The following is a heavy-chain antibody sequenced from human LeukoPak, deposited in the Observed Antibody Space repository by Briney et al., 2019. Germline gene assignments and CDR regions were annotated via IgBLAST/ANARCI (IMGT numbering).Heavy chain of an antibody. CDR3: ARTGFQQQPLNNWFDP. D-gene: IGHD6-13*01. J-gene: IGHJ5*02. V-gene: IGHV3-21*04. CDR2: ISSSSSCI. Sequence: GGSLRLSCAASGFTFSSYSMNWVRQAPGKGLEWVSSISSSSSCIYYADSVKGRFTISRDNAKNSLYLQMNSLRAEDTAVYYCARTGFQQQPLNNWFDPWGQGTLVTVSS. CDR1: GFTFSSYS.